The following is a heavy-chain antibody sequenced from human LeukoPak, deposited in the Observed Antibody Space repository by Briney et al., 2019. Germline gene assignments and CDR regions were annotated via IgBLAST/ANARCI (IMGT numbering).Heavy chain of an antibody. Sequence: MTSETLSLTCTVSGGSISSSSYYWGWIRQPPGKGLEWIGSIYYSGSTYYNPSLKSRVTISVDTSKNQFSLKLSSVTAADTAVYYCARARIIVATIFRQSYYMDVWGKGTTVTVSS. CDR3: ARARIIVATIFRQSYYMDV. CDR2: IYYSGST. V-gene: IGHV4-39*07. J-gene: IGHJ6*03. D-gene: IGHD5-12*01. CDR1: GGSISSSSYY.